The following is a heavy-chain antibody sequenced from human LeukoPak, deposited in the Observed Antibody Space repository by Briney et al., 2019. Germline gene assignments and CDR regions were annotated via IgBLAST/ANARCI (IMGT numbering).Heavy chain of an antibody. Sequence: SETLSLTCAVSGESFGGYYWTWIRQPPGKGLEWIGEINHFGTSNYNASLKSRVTLSVDPSKRQSSLQLTSLTVADTAVYSCARGGNVLVVTQKKKKPLDVWGQGMLVTVSS. D-gene: IGHD3-22*01. J-gene: IGHJ4*02. CDR2: INHFGTS. CDR1: GESFGGYY. V-gene: IGHV4-34*01. CDR3: ARGGNVLVVTQKKKKPLDV.